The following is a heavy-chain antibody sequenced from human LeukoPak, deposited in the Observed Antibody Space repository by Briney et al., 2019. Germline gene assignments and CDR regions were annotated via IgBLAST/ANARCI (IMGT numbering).Heavy chain of an antibody. CDR3: AKDKAPSVVIDAKAYNY. J-gene: IGHJ4*02. D-gene: IGHD2-15*01. V-gene: IGHV3-23*01. Sequence: GGSLRLSCAASGFTFSSYAMSWVRQAPGKGLEWVSAISGSGGSTYYADSVKGRFTIPRDNSKNTMHLQMNSLRAEDTAVYYCAKDKAPSVVIDAKAYNYWGQGTLVTVSS. CDR2: ISGSGGST. CDR1: GFTFSSYA.